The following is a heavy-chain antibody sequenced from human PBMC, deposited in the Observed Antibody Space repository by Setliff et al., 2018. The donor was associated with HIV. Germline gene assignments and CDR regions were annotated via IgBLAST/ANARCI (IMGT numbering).Heavy chain of an antibody. CDR3: ASSIVVDAFDI. V-gene: IGHV4-38-2*01. D-gene: IGHD2-21*01. CDR2: IYHSGST. Sequence: PSETLSLTCAVSGYSISSGYYWGWIRQPPGNGLEWIGSIYHSGSTYYNPSLKSRVTISVDTSKNQFSLKLSSVTAADTAVYYCASSIVVDAFDIWGQGTMVTVSS. CDR1: GYSISSGYY. J-gene: IGHJ3*02.